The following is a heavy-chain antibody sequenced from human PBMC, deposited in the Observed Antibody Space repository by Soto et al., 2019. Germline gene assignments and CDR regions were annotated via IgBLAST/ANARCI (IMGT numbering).Heavy chain of an antibody. D-gene: IGHD4-17*01. J-gene: IGHJ4*02. V-gene: IGHV1-18*01. CDR1: GYTFTSYG. Sequence: QVQLVQSGAEVKKPGASVKVSCKASGYTFTSYGISWVRQAPGQGLEWMGWISAYNGNTNYAQKLPGRVAITTATSTRTACMELRSRRSDDTPVYYGASGRHDYGDPYPQVYDYWGQGTLVTVTS. CDR2: ISAYNGNT. CDR3: ASGRHDYGDPYPQVYDY.